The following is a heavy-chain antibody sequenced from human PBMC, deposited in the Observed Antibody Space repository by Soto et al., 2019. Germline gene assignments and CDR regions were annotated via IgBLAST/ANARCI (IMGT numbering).Heavy chain of an antibody. CDR1: GFTFSSYA. CDR2: ISGSGGST. D-gene: IGHD3-3*01. J-gene: IGHJ6*02. CDR3: AKWITWWFGVVMYYYYGMDV. Sequence: GGSLRLSCAASGFTFSSYAMSWVRQAPGKGLEWVSAISGSGGSTYYADSVKGRFTISRDNSKNTLYLQMNSLRAEDTAVYYCAKWITWWFGVVMYYYYGMDVWDQGTTIT. V-gene: IGHV3-23*01.